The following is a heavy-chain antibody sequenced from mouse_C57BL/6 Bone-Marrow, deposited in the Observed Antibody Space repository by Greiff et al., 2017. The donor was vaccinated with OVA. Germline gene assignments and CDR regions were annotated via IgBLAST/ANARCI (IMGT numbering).Heavy chain of an antibody. CDR3: AREGYFDV. Sequence: VQLQQSGPGLVQPSQSLSITCTVSGFSLTSYCVHWVRQSPGKGLEWLGVIWSGGSTDYNAAFISRLSISKDNSKCQVFFKMNSLQADDTAIYYCAREGYFDVWGTGTTVTVSS. CDR2: IWSGGST. CDR1: GFSLTSYC. J-gene: IGHJ1*03. V-gene: IGHV2-2*01.